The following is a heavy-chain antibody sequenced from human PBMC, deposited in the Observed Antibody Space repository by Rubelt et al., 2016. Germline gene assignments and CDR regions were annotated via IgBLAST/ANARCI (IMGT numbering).Heavy chain of an antibody. Sequence: GMGLEWVSAISGSGGSTYYADSVKGRFTISRDNAKNSLYLQMNSLRAEDTAVYYCARDPGGWYKYYFDYWGQGTLVTVSS. J-gene: IGHJ4*02. D-gene: IGHD6-19*01. CDR3: ARDPGGWYKYYFDY. V-gene: IGHV3-21*01. CDR2: ISGSGGST.